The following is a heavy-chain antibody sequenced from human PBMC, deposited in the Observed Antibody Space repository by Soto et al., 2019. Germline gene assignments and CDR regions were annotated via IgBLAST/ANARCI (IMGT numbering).Heavy chain of an antibody. V-gene: IGHV4-34*01. CDR1: GGSFSGYY. CDR3: ARAGSGSNPLYYYYRMDV. D-gene: IGHD3-10*01. CDR2: INHSGST. Sequence: SETLSPTCAVYGGSFSGYYWSWIRQPPGKGLEWIGEINHSGSTSYNPSLKSRVTISVDTSKNQFSLKLSSVTAADTAVYYCARAGSGSNPLYYYYRMDVWGQGTTVTVSS. J-gene: IGHJ6*02.